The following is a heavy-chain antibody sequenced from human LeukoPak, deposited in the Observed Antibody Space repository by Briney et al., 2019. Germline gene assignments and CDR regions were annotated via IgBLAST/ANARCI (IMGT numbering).Heavy chain of an antibody. J-gene: IGHJ4*02. D-gene: IGHD1-26*01. V-gene: IGHV4-39*07. CDR1: GGSISSSSYC. CDR2: IYYNGST. CDR3: ARAWELPANY. Sequence: SETLSLTCTVSGGSISSSSYCWGWIRQPPGKGLEWIGSIYYNGSTYYNPSLKSRVTISVDTSKNQFSLKLSSVTAADTAVYYCARAWELPANYWGQGTLVTVSS.